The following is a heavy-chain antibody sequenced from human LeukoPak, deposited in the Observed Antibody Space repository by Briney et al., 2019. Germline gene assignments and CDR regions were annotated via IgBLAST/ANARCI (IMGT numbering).Heavy chain of an antibody. CDR1: GGSISSSY. J-gene: IGHJ5*02. CDR2: IYYTGST. V-gene: IGHV4-59*01. D-gene: IGHD6-13*01. Sequence: SETLSLTCTVSGGSISSSYWSWIRQPPKKGLEWIGYIYYTGSTNYNPSLKSRVTISVDTSKNQFSLKLSSVTAADTAVYYCARVIAAAGTWFDPWGQGTLVTVSS. CDR3: ARVIAAAGTWFDP.